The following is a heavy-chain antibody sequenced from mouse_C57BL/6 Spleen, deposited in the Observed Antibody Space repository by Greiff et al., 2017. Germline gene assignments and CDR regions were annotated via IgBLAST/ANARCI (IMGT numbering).Heavy chain of an antibody. CDR2: ISSAGDYI. CDR1: GFTFSSSA. CDR3: TRGTTYAMDY. D-gene: IGHD2-14*01. Sequence: EVNVVESGEGLVKPGGSLKLSCAASGFTFSSSAMSWVRQTPEKRLEWVAYISSAGDYIYYADTVKGRFTISRNKARNTLYLQMSSLKSEDTAMYYCTRGTTYAMDYWGQGTSVTVSA. V-gene: IGHV5-9-1*02. J-gene: IGHJ4*01.